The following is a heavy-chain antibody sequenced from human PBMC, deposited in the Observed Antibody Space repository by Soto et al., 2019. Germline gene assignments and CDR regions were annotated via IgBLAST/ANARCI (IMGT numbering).Heavy chain of an antibody. V-gene: IGHV4-31*03. Sequence: PSETLSLTCTFSGCSISSGGYYLSWIRQHPGKGLEWIGYIYYSGSTYYNPSLKSRVTISVDTSKNQFSLKLSSVTAADTAVYYCARVGDSYDSSGYPTYYYYGMDVWGQGTTVTVSS. J-gene: IGHJ6*02. CDR1: GCSISSGGYY. D-gene: IGHD3-22*01. CDR2: IYYSGST. CDR3: ARVGDSYDSSGYPTYYYYGMDV.